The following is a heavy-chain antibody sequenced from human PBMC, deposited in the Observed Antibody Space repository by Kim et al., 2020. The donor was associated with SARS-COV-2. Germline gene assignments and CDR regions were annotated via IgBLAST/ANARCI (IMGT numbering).Heavy chain of an antibody. Sequence: DSVKGRITISRDNSKNSLYLQMNRLRTEDTALYYCATQICSSTSCYTSDYWGQGTLVTVSS. V-gene: IGHV3-43*01. J-gene: IGHJ4*02. D-gene: IGHD2-2*02. CDR3: ATQICSSTSCYTSDY.